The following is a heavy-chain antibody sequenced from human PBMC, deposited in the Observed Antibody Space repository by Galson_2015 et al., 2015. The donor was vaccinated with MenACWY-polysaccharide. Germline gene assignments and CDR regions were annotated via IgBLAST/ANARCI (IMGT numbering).Heavy chain of an antibody. CDR1: GGTFSSYA. CDR2: IIPIFGTA. D-gene: IGHD1-26*01. J-gene: IGHJ6*03. Sequence: SVKVSCKASGGTFSSYAISWVRQAPGQGLEWMGGIIPIFGTANYAQKFQGRVTITADKSTSTAYMELSSLRSEDTAVYYCASQVGATGYYYYYMDVWGKGTTVTVS. CDR3: ASQVGATGYYYYYMDV. V-gene: IGHV1-69*06.